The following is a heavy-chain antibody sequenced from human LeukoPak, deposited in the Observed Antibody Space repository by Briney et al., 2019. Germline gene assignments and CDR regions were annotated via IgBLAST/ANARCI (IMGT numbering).Heavy chain of an antibody. V-gene: IGHV1-69*01. CDR2: IIPIFGTA. J-gene: IGHJ4*02. CDR1: GGTFSSYA. D-gene: IGHD5-12*01. Sequence: SVKVSCKASGGTFSSYAISWVRQAPGQRLEWMGGIIPIFGTANYAQKFQGRVTITADESTSTAYMELSSLRSEDTAVYYCASETAYSGYDAQFDYWGQGTLVTVSS. CDR3: ASETAYSGYDAQFDY.